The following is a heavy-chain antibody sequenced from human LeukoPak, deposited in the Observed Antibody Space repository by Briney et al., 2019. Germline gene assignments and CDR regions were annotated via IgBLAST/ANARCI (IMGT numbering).Heavy chain of an antibody. CDR3: ARRIQLWNGYYYYGMDV. CDR1: GYTFTSYD. Sequence: GASVKVSCKASGYTFTSYDINWVRQATGQGLEWMGWMNPNSGNTGYAQKFQGRVTMTRNTSISTAYMELSSLRSEDTAVYYCARRIQLWNGYYYYGMDVWGQGTTVTVSS. V-gene: IGHV1-8*01. CDR2: MNPNSGNT. D-gene: IGHD5-18*01. J-gene: IGHJ6*02.